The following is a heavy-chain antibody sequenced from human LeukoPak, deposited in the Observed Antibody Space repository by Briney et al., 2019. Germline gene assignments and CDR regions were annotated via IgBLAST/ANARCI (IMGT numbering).Heavy chain of an antibody. J-gene: IGHJ4*02. V-gene: IGHV4-61*01. CDR1: GGSVSSGSYY. D-gene: IGHD2-15*01. CDR3: ARDRVGCSGGSCYSTFDY. Sequence: SETLSLTCTVSGGSVSSGSYYWSWIRQPPGKGLEWIGYIYYSGSTNYNPSLKSRVTISVDTSKNQFSLKLSSVTAADTAVYYCARDRVGCSGGSCYSTFDYWGQGTLVTVSS. CDR2: IYYSGST.